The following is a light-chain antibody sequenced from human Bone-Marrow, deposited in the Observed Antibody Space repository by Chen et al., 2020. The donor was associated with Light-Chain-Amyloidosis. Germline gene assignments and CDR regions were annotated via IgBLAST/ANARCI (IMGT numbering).Light chain of an antibody. CDR3: QVWDRSSDRPV. V-gene: IGLV3-21*02. CDR2: DDS. CDR1: NIGSTR. Sequence: SSVLTQPYSVSVAPGQTATIACGGNNIGSTRVHWYQQTPGQAPLLVVYDDSDRPSGIPERLSGSNSGNTATLTISRVEAGDEADYYCQVWDRSSDRPVFGGGTKLTVL. J-gene: IGLJ3*02.